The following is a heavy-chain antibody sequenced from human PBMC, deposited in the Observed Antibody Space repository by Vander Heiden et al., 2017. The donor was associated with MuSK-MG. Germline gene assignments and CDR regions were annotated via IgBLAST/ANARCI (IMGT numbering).Heavy chain of an antibody. CDR3: AKGGVYSTSWGDY. CDR2: ISGSGCST. CDR1: GLTFSTYA. V-gene: IGHV3-23*01. J-gene: IGHJ4*02. Sequence: EVQLLESGGGLEQPGGSLRLSCAASGLTFSTYALSWVRQAPGKGLEWVSAISGSGCSTYYADSVKGRFTISRDNSKNTLYLQMNSLRAEDTAVYYCAKGGVYSTSWGDYWGQGTLVTVSS. D-gene: IGHD6-13*01.